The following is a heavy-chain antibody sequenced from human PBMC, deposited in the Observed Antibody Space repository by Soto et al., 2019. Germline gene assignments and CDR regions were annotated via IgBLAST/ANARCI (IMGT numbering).Heavy chain of an antibody. V-gene: IGHV1-18*04. CDR3: ARGNYDFWSGYYSPSTPSRGMDV. CDR2: ISAYNGNT. J-gene: IGHJ6*02. D-gene: IGHD3-3*01. Sequence: QVQLVQSGAEVKKPGASVKVSCKASGYTFTSYGVSWVRQAPGQGLEWMGWISAYNGNTNYAQKLQGRVTMTTDTSTSTAYMELRSLRSDDTAVYYCARGNYDFWSGYYSPSTPSRGMDVWGQGTTVTVSS. CDR1: GYTFTSYG.